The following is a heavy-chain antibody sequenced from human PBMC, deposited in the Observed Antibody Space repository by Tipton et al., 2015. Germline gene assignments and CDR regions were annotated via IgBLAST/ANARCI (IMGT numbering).Heavy chain of an antibody. CDR1: GFTFSSYA. CDR2: ISYDGSNK. V-gene: IGHV3-30*01. Sequence: SLRLSCAASGFTFSSYAMHWVRQAPGKGLEWVAVISYDGSNKYYADSVKGRFTISRDNSKNTLYLQMNSLRAEDTAVYYCARDWFGRFLDYWGQGTLVTVSS. D-gene: IGHD3-16*01. CDR3: ARDWFGRFLDY. J-gene: IGHJ4*02.